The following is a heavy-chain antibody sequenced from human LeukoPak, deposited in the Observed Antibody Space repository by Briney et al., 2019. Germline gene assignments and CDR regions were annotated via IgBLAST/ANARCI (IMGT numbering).Heavy chain of an antibody. CDR1: GFTFSSYA. J-gene: IGHJ4*02. V-gene: IGHV3-23*01. CDR3: AKDRREIVGATFDY. CDR2: ISGSGGST. D-gene: IGHD1-26*01. Sequence: GGSLRLPCAASGFTFSSYALSWVRQAPGKGLGWVSAISGSGGSTYYADSVKGRFTISRDNSKNTLYLQMNSLRAEDTAVYYCAKDRREIVGATFDYWGQGTLVTVSS.